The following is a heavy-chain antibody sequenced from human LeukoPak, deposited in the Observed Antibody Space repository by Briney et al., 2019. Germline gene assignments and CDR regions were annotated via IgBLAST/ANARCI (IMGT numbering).Heavy chain of an antibody. CDR2: VSWNSGSV. CDR3: ARGGAYCSGGSCRADDY. J-gene: IGHJ4*02. CDR1: GFTFDDYA. V-gene: IGHV3-9*01. Sequence: GGSLRLSCAASGFTFDDYAMHWVRQAPGKGLEWVSGVSWNSGSVGYADSVKGRFTISRDNSMNTLYLQMNSLRADDTAVHYCARGGAYCSGGSCRADDYWGQGTLVTVSS. D-gene: IGHD2-15*01.